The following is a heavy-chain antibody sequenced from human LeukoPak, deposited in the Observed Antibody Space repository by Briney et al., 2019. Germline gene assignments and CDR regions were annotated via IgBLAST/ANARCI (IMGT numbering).Heavy chain of an antibody. CDR3: ARGLLGYCTNGVCTNYYYMDV. V-gene: IGHV4-34*01. J-gene: IGHJ6*03. CDR2: INHSGST. CDR1: GGSFSGYY. D-gene: IGHD2-8*01. Sequence: SETLSLTCAVYGGSFSGYYWSWIRQPPGKGLEWIGEINHSGSTNYNPSLKSRVTISVDTSKNQFSLKLSSVTAADTAVYYCARGLLGYCTNGVCTNYYYMDVWGKGTTVTVSS.